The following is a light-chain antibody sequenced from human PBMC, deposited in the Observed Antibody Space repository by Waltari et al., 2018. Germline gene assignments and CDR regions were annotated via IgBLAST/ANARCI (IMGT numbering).Light chain of an antibody. CDR3: SSRDIRGIQLL. CDR1: SLNSYY. J-gene: IGLJ3*02. V-gene: IGLV3-19*01. Sequence: SSELTQDPAVSVALGQTVRITCQGDSLNSYYASWYQQRAGQAPLLVIYGKNKRPSGIPDRVSGSSLGDTSSVTITAARAEDEADYYCSSRDIRGIQLLFGGGTKLTVL. CDR2: GKN.